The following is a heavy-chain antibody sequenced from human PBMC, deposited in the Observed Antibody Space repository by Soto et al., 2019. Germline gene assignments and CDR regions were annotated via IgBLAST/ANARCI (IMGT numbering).Heavy chain of an antibody. J-gene: IGHJ4*02. D-gene: IGHD3-10*01. Sequence: GGSVKVSCKAPGGTFSNYAVSWVRQAPGQGLEWMGGIIPLFGTITYAQRFLGRITASADEHTSTAYMELRSLTSEDSAVYYCATNTYAGSQSQWGQGTLVTVSS. CDR1: GGTFSNYA. CDR2: IIPLFGTI. CDR3: ATNTYAGSQSQ. V-gene: IGHV1-69*13.